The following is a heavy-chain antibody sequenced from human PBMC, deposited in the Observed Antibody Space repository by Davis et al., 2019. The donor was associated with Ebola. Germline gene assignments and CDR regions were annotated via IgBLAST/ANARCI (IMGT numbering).Heavy chain of an antibody. CDR3: SRDGGGDYSFDY. CDR2: IGSKAYGGTT. CDR1: GFTIGDYA. J-gene: IGHJ4*02. D-gene: IGHD4-17*01. Sequence: PGGSLRLSCTASGFTIGDYAMNWFRQASGKGLEWVGFIGSKAYGGTTEYAASVKGRFTISRDDSKSIAYLQMNSLRTDDTAVYYCSRDGGGDYSFDYWGQGALVTVSS. V-gene: IGHV3-49*03.